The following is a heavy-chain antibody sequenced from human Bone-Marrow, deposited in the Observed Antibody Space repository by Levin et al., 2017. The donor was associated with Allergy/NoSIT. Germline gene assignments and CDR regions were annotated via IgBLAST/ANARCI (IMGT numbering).Heavy chain of an antibody. Sequence: AGESLKISCKASGYIFSGYWIGWVRQMPGKGLEWMGITYGGYSETRYSPSFEGQVSLSVDDSTNTAYLQWSSLKASDTAMYYCARLSDTSGYYSFDFWGQGTFVTVSS. J-gene: IGHJ4*01. V-gene: IGHV5-51*01. CDR3: ARLSDTSGYYSFDF. CDR1: GYIFSGYW. D-gene: IGHD3-22*01. CDR2: TYGGYSET.